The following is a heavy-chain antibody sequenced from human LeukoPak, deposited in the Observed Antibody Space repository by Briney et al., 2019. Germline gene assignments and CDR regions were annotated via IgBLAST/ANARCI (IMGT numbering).Heavy chain of an antibody. CDR3: ARAGSGWYLLTGGQDTNWFDP. D-gene: IGHD6-19*01. J-gene: IGHJ5*02. Sequence: LRLSCAASGFTFSSSAMSWIRQHPGKGLEWIGYIYYSGSTYYNPSLKSRVTISVDTSKNQFSLKLSSVTAADTAVYYCARAGSGWYLLTGGQDTNWFDPWGQGTLVTVSS. V-gene: IGHV4-31*02. CDR1: GFTFSSSA. CDR2: IYYSGST.